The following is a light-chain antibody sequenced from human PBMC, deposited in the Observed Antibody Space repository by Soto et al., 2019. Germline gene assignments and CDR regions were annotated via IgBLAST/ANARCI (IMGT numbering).Light chain of an antibody. CDR1: QSVSSY. CDR3: QQRSNWPPTWR. CDR2: DAS. Sequence: EIVLTQSPATLSLSPGERATLSCRASQSVSSYLAWYQHKPGQAPRLLIYDASKRATGIPARFSGSGSGTDFTLTISSLEPEDFEVYYCQQRSNWPPTWRFGQVTRVEIK. J-gene: IGKJ1*01. V-gene: IGKV3-11*01.